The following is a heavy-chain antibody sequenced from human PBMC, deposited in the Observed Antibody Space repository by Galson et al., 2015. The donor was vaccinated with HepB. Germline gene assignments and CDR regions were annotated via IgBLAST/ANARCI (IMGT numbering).Heavy chain of an antibody. CDR2: INPSGGGT. D-gene: IGHD3-22*01. CDR3: AREDNNYDSSSGHWRRDASHF. J-gene: IGHJ3*01. Sequence: SVKVSCKASGYTFTSYYIHWVRQAPGQGLEWMGIINPSGGGTSYAQKLQGRVTMTRDTSTSTVYMELSSLRSEDTAVYYCAREDNNYDSSSGHWRRDASHFWGQGTTVTVSS. CDR1: GYTFTSYY. V-gene: IGHV1-46*04.